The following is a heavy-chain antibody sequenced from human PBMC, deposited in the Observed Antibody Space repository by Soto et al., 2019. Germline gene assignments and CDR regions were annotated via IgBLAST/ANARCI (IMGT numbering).Heavy chain of an antibody. CDR2: IYSDGRT. CDR3: ARVTTLAFDY. D-gene: IGHD3-22*01. J-gene: IGHJ4*02. CDR1: GLTVSTNY. Sequence: GSLRLSCAASGLTVSTNYMSWVRQAPGKGLEWVSVIYSDGRTYHADSVKGRFTISRDNFENTLYLQMNSLRAEDTAVYYCARVTTLAFDYWGQGTLVTVS. V-gene: IGHV3-66*01.